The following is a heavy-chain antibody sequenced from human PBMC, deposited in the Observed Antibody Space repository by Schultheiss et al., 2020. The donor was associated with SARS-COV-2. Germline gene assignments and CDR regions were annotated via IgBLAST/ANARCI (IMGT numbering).Heavy chain of an antibody. Sequence: SETLSLTCTVSGGSISSYYWSWIRQPAGKGLEWIGYIYYSGSTYYNPSLKSRVTISVDTSKNQFSLKLSSVTAADTAVYYCARAVLDYYDSSGYYYFDYWGQGTLVTVSS. V-gene: IGHV4-59*06. CDR1: GGSISSYY. CDR2: IYYSGST. CDR3: ARAVLDYYDSSGYYYFDY. J-gene: IGHJ4*02. D-gene: IGHD3-22*01.